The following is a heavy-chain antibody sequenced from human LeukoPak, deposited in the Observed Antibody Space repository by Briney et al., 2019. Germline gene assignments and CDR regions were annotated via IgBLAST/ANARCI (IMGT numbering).Heavy chain of an antibody. J-gene: IGHJ4*02. CDR1: GGTFSIYA. V-gene: IGHV1-69*13. D-gene: IGHD3-22*01. CDR3: ASTGDYYDSSGYYPSYFDY. Sequence: ASVKVSCTASGGTFSIYAISWVRQAPGQGLEWMGGIIPIFGTANYAQKFQGRVTITADESTSTAYMELSSLRSEDTAAYYCASTGDYYDSSGYYPSYFDYWGQGTLVTVSS. CDR2: IIPIFGTA.